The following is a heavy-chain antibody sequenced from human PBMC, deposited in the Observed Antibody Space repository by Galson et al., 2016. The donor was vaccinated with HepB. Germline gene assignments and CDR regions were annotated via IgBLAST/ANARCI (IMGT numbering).Heavy chain of an antibody. V-gene: IGHV3-48*01. D-gene: IGHD1-1*01. CDR1: GFSFCTYG. CDR3: AKVLIRTDSYWFVVH. J-gene: IGHJ2*01. CDR2: ISNNGGTL. Sequence: SLRLSCAASGFSFCTYGMNWVRQAPGKGPASISNISNNGGTLHYADSVRGRFTVSRDNVKNSLYLQMNGLRAEDTAVYYCAKVLIRTDSYWFVVHWCRGSPVT.